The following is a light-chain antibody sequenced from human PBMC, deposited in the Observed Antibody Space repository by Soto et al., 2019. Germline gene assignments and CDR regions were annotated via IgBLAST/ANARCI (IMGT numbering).Light chain of an antibody. CDR3: QQYDNWPPRYT. CDR2: GAS. V-gene: IGKV3-15*01. CDR1: QSISSN. Sequence: EIVMTQSPATLSVSPGERATLSCRASQSISSNLAWYQQRPGQAPRLLIYGASTRATGIPARFSGSGSGAAFTLTISSLQSEDFAVYYCQQYDNWPPRYTFGQGTKVEIK. J-gene: IGKJ2*01.